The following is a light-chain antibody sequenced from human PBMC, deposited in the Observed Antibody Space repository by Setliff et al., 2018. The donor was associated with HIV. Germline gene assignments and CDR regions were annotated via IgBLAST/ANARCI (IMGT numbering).Light chain of an antibody. CDR2: DVT. CDR3: CSYAGSYTFPYV. J-gene: IGLJ1*01. CDR1: TSDVGSYNY. Sequence: QSALTQPRSVSGSPGQSVTISCTGTTSDVGSYNYVSWYQQHPGKAPKLMIYDVTKRPSGVPDRFSGSKSGNTASLTISGLQAEDEADYCCCSYAGSYTFPYVFGTGTQV. V-gene: IGLV2-11*01.